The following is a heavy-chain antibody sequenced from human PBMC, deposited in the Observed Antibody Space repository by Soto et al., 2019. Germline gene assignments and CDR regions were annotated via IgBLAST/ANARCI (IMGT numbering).Heavy chain of an antibody. Sequence: PGGSLRLSCAASGFSFSSYGMHWVRQAPGKGLEWVAVISYDGSNKYYADSVKGRFTISRDNSKNTLYLQMNSLRAEDTAVYYCAKVKSQWLDRGRFDYWGQGTLVTVS. D-gene: IGHD6-19*01. CDR2: ISYDGSNK. CDR3: AKVKSQWLDRGRFDY. CDR1: GFSFSSYG. V-gene: IGHV3-30*18. J-gene: IGHJ4*02.